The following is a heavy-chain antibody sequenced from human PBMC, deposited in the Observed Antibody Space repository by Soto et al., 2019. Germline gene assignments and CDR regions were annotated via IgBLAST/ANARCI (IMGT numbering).Heavy chain of an antibody. CDR1: GFTVSSNY. CDR2: IYSGGST. CDR3: ARAYSSSWYGYFQH. V-gene: IGHV3-53*04. Sequence: GGSLRLSCAASGFTVSSNYMSWVRQAPGQGLEWVSVIYSGGSTYYADSVKGRFTISRHNSKNTLYLQMNSLRAEDTAVYYCARAYSSSWYGYFQHWGQGTLVTVSS. D-gene: IGHD6-13*01. J-gene: IGHJ1*01.